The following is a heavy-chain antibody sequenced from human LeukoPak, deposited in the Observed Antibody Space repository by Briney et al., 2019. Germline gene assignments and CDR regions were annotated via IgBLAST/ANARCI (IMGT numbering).Heavy chain of an antibody. CDR2: IHTSGST. Sequence: SETLSLTCTVSGGSISSYYWSWIRQPAGKGLEWIGRIHTSGSTNYNPSLKSRVTISVDTSKNQFSLKLSSVTAADTAVYYCARGGYHYDFWSGYYTSLFDYWGQGTLVTVSS. CDR3: ARGGYHYDFWSGYYTSLFDY. CDR1: GGSISSYY. J-gene: IGHJ4*02. V-gene: IGHV4-4*07. D-gene: IGHD3-3*01.